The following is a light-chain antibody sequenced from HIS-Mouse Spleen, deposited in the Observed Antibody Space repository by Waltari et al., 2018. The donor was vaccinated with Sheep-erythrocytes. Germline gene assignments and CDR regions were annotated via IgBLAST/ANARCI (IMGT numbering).Light chain of an antibody. J-gene: IGLJ1*01. CDR3: CSYAGSYNHV. CDR1: SSDVGGYNY. V-gene: IGLV2-11*01. CDR2: DFS. Sequence: QSALTQPRSVSGSPGQSVTISCTGTSSDVGGYNYVSWYQQHPGKAPTLMIYDFSKRPSGGPDRFSGSKSGNTASLTISGLQAEDEADYYCCSYAGSYNHVFATGTKVTVL.